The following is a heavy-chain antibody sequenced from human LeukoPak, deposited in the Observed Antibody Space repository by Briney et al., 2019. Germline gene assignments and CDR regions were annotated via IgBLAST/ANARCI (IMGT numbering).Heavy chain of an antibody. CDR2: INAGNGNT. Sequence: ASVKVSCKASGYTFTSYAMHWVRQAPGQRLEWMGWINAGNGNTKYSQKFQGRVTITRDTSASTAYMELSSLRSEDTAVYHCARDWSLLGYFDYWGQGTLVTVSS. CDR1: GYTFTSYA. CDR3: ARDWSLLGYFDY. D-gene: IGHD3-3*01. J-gene: IGHJ4*02. V-gene: IGHV1-3*01.